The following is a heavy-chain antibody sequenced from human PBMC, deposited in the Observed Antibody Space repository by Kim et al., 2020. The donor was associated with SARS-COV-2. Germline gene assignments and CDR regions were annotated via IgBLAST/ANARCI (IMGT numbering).Heavy chain of an antibody. Sequence: SETLSLTCTVSGGSISSYYWSWIRQPPGKGLEWIGYIYYSGSTNYNPSLKSRVTISVDTSKNQFSLKLSSVTAADTAVYYCARRGSSWETEPYYFDYWGQGTLVTVSS. V-gene: IGHV4-59*08. CDR1: GGSISSYY. CDR3: ARRGSSWETEPYYFDY. J-gene: IGHJ4*02. D-gene: IGHD6-13*01. CDR2: IYYSGST.